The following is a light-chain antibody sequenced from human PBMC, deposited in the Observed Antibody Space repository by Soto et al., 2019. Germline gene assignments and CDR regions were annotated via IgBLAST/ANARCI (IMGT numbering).Light chain of an antibody. CDR2: DAS. CDR3: RQRYHWYPLT. CDR1: QSVSSNY. Sequence: EIELTQSPGTLSLSPGERATLSFRASQSVSSNYLAWYQQKPGQAPSVRMYDASSRATGISDSFSGSGSWAALSTPIISREPEDYAVYYCRQRYHWYPLTFGQGTRLEIK. V-gene: IGKV3D-20*02. J-gene: IGKJ5*01.